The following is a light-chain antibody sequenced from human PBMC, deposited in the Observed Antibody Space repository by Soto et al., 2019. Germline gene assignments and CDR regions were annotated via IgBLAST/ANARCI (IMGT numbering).Light chain of an antibody. CDR3: QQRRSWPPT. CDR1: QSVSSH. J-gene: IGKJ1*01. Sequence: EIVLTQSPATLSLSPGEGAALSCRASQSVSSHLAWYQQKLGQAPRLLIYNASNRATGIPARFSGSGSGTDFIFTISSLEPEDFAVYFCQQRRSWPPTFGQGTKVEIK. V-gene: IGKV3-11*01. CDR2: NAS.